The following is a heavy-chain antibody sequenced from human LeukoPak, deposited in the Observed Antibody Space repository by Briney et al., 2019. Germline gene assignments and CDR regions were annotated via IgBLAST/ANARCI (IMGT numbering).Heavy chain of an antibody. CDR2: ISGGGSNT. D-gene: IGHD3-22*01. J-gene: IGHJ4*02. V-gene: IGHV3-23*01. CDR3: AKDYYDSSGYTPFDY. CDR1: GFTFRSYA. Sequence: PGGSLRLSCAASGFTFRSYAMSWVRQAPGKGLEWVSSISGGGSNTYYADSVKGRFTISRDNSKNTLYLQMNSLRAEDTAVYYCAKDYYDSSGYTPFDYWGQGTLVTVSS.